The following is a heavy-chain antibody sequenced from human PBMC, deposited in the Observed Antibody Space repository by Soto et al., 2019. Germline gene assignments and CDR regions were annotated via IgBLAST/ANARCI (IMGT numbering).Heavy chain of an antibody. CDR3: ARMQQLENYYYYGMDV. V-gene: IGHV1-8*01. CDR2: MNPNSGNT. D-gene: IGHD6-13*01. CDR1: GYTFTSYD. J-gene: IGHJ6*02. Sequence: ASVKVSCKASGYTFTSYDINWVRQATGQGLEWMGWMNPNSGNTGYAQKFQGRVTMTRNTSISTAYMELSSLRSDDTAVYYCARMQQLENYYYYGMDVWGQGTTVTVSS.